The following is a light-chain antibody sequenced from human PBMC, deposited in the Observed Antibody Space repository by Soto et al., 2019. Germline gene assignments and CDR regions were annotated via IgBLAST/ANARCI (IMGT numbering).Light chain of an antibody. CDR3: TSYAGGNNV. CDR1: RSDVGAYNY. J-gene: IGLJ1*01. CDR2: EVN. Sequence: QAALTQPPSASGYPGQSVPISCTGTRSDVGAYNYVSWYQQYPGKVPSHMIYEVNKRPSGVPDRVSGSKSGNTASLTVSGLQAEDEADYYCTSYAGGNNVFGTGTKLPVL. V-gene: IGLV2-8*01.